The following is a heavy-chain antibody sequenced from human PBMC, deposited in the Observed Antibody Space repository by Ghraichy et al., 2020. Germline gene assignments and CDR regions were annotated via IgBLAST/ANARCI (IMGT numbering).Heavy chain of an antibody. Sequence: GGSLRLSCAASGLTVSDNYMSWVRQAPGKGLEWVSVFYVGGSIYYADSVKGRFTISRDTSKNTIYLQMNSLRVEDTAVYYCVRGLGYNFFDYWGQGTLVTVSS. CDR1: GLTVSDNY. V-gene: IGHV3-53*01. J-gene: IGHJ4*02. CDR2: FYVGGSI. D-gene: IGHD5-24*01. CDR3: VRGLGYNFFDY.